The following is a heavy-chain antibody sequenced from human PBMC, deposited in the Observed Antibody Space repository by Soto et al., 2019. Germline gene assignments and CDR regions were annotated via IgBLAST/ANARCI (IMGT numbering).Heavy chain of an antibody. CDR2: IRSKAHGGTT. CDR1: GFTFRDYG. V-gene: IGHV3-49*03. CDR3: SRGRHSSNWSGYYFDY. Sequence: GGPLRLSCTASGFTFRDYGMSWFRQAPGKGPEWVGFIRSKAHGGTTEYAASVKGRVSVSRDDSKSIAYLQMSSLKSEDTAVYYCSRGRHSSNWSGYYFDYWGQGTLVTVSS. D-gene: IGHD6-13*01. J-gene: IGHJ4*02.